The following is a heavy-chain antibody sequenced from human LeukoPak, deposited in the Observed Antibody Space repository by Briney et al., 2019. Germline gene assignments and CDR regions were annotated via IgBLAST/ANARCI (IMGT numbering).Heavy chain of an antibody. CDR1: GFAVSSNY. Sequence: GGSLRLSCAASGFAVSSNYISWVRQAPGKGPEWVSIIYSDGSTFHADSVKGRFTMSRDNSKNTLDLQMNSLRAEDTAVYFCARDRHRYRGINGDGDAFDIWGQGTMVTVSS. D-gene: IGHD5-12*01. V-gene: IGHV3-53*01. CDR3: ARDRHRYRGINGDGDAFDI. J-gene: IGHJ3*02. CDR2: IYSDGST.